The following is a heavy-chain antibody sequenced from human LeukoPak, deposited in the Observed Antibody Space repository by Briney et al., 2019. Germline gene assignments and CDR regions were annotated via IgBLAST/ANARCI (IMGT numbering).Heavy chain of an antibody. CDR2: ISGSGSVI. Sequence: GGSLRLSCAAAGFAFSSYEMHWVRQAPGKGLEWISKISGSGSVIYYADSVKGRFTISRDNAKNSLSLQMNSLRAEDTAVYYCARDKDVYFDYWGQGTLVTVSS. J-gene: IGHJ4*02. CDR1: GFAFSSYE. CDR3: ARDKDVYFDY. V-gene: IGHV3-48*03.